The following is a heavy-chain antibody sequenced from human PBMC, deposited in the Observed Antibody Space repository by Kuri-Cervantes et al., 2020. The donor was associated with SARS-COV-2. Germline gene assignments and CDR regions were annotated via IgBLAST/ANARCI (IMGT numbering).Heavy chain of an antibody. CDR1: GYTFTSYD. Sequence: ASVKVSCKASGYTFTSYDINWVRQATGQGLEWMGWMNPNSGNTGYAQKFQGRVTMTRNTSISTAYMELSSLRSEDTAVYYCARIRADGYNEDFDYWGQGTLVTVSS. J-gene: IGHJ4*02. V-gene: IGHV1-8*01. CDR2: MNPNSGNT. CDR3: ARIRADGYNEDFDY. D-gene: IGHD5-24*01.